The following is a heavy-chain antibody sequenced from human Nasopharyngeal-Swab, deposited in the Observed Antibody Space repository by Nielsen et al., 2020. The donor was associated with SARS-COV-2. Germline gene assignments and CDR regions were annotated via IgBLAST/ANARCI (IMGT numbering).Heavy chain of an antibody. Sequence: GGSLRLSCAASEFTFSSYAMSWVRQAPGKGLEWVSAISAARGNTQYANSVKGRFTISRDNSKNTLYLQMNTLRAEDTAIYYCAKQSANWGSYFDYWGQGTLVTVSS. CDR3: AKQSANWGSYFDY. D-gene: IGHD7-27*01. J-gene: IGHJ4*02. CDR1: EFTFSSYA. CDR2: ISAARGNT. V-gene: IGHV3-23*01.